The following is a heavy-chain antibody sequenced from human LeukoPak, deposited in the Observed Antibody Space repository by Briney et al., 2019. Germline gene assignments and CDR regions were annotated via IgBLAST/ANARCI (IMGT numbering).Heavy chain of an antibody. J-gene: IGHJ4*02. CDR1: GGTFSSYA. D-gene: IGHD6-19*01. V-gene: IGHV1-69*01. CDR2: IIPIFGTA. CDR3: ARAAQSSSGGQKEDY. Sequence: GSSVKVSCKASGGTFSSYAISWVRQAPGQGLEWMGGIIPIFGTANYAQKFQGRVTITADESTSTAYMELSSLRSDDTAVYYCARAAQSSSGGQKEDYWGQGTLVTVSS.